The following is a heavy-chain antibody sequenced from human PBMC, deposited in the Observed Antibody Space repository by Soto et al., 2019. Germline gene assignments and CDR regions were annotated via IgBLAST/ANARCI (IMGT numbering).Heavy chain of an antibody. CDR2: IYYRGST. CDR3: ARGQLLPDY. V-gene: IGHV4-28*03. CDR1: GYAISSSNW. D-gene: IGHD2-15*01. J-gene: IGHJ4*02. Sequence: QVQLQESGPGLVKPSDTLSLTCAVSGYAISSSNWWGWIRQPPGKGLEWIGNIYYRGSTYYNPSXKXRXTXXVDTSKNQFSLKLSSVTAVDTAVYYCARGQLLPDYWGQGTLVTVSS.